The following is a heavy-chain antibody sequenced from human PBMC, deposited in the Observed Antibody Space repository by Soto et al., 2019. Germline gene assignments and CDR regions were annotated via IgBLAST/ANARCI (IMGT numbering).Heavy chain of an antibody. CDR2: IKSDGTST. Sequence: GGSLRLSCAASGFTFSSYAMHWVRQAPGKGLVWVSRIKSDGTSTNYADSVKGRFTSSRDNAKNTLYLQLNSLRAEDTAVYYCARGNYGMDVWGQGTTVTVSS. CDR3: ARGNYGMDV. J-gene: IGHJ6*02. V-gene: IGHV3-74*01. CDR1: GFTFSSYA.